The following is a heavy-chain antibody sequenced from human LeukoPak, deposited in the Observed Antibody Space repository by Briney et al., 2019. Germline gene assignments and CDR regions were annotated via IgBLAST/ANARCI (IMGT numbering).Heavy chain of an antibody. Sequence: SETQSLTCTVSGGSISSSSYYWSWIRQPPGKGLEWIGYISYSGSTNYNPSLKSRVSISVETSKNQFSLELSSVTAADTAVYYCARGNWNYASFWFDPWGQGTLVTVSS. CDR3: ARGNWNYASFWFDP. J-gene: IGHJ5*02. CDR2: ISYSGST. V-gene: IGHV4-61*01. CDR1: GGSISSSSYY. D-gene: IGHD1-7*01.